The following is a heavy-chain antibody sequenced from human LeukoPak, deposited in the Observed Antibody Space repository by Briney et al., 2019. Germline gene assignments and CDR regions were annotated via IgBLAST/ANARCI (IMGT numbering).Heavy chain of an antibody. D-gene: IGHD5-18*01. CDR3: ATYHTALHY. CDR1: GFTVSSDY. V-gene: IGHV3-53*01. Sequence: GGSLRLSCAASGFTVSSDYMTWVRQAPGKGLEWVSVIDSDGSTYYADSVRGRFTISRDDSKNTVYLQLNNLRAEDTAVYYCATYHTALHYWGQGTLVTVSS. J-gene: IGHJ4*02. CDR2: IDSDGST.